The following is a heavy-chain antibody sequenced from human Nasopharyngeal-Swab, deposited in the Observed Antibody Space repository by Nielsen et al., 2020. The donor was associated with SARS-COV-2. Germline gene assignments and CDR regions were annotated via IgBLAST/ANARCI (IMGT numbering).Heavy chain of an antibody. CDR1: GVIFSNYW. D-gene: IGHD3-10*01. J-gene: IGHJ4*02. V-gene: IGHV3-30*03. Sequence: GESLKISCVASGVIFSNYWMHWVRQAPGKGLEWAAAISYDGNTKYYADSAKGRFTISRDSAKNALYLEMNSLRPEDTAVYYCARDDGSLGDSWGQGTLVTVSS. CDR3: ARDDGSLGDS. CDR2: ISYDGNTK.